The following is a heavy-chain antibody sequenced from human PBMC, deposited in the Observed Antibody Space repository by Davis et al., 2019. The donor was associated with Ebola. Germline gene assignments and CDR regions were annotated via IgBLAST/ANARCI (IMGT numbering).Heavy chain of an antibody. CDR1: GGSISSSSYY. D-gene: IGHD4-17*01. J-gene: IGHJ6*02. CDR2: INHSGST. CDR3: ARGPTVTGMDV. V-gene: IGHV4-39*07. Sequence: SETLSLTCTVSGGSISSSSYYWGWIRQPPGKGLEWIGEINHSGSTNYNPSLKSRVTISVDTSKNQFSLKLSSVTAADTAVYYCARGPTVTGMDVWGQGTTVTVSS.